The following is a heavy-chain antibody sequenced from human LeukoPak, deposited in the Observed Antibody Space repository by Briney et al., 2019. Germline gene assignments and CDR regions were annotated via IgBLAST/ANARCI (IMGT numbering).Heavy chain of an antibody. J-gene: IGHJ4*02. CDR2: ISYDGSNK. V-gene: IGHV3-30*18. Sequence: GRSLRLSCAASGFTFSSYGMHWVRQAPGEGLEWVAVISYDGSNKYYADSVKGRFTISRDNSKNTLYLQMNSLRAEDTAVYYCAKCMRFGELYLDYWGQGTLVTVSS. CDR3: AKCMRFGELYLDY. CDR1: GFTFSSYG. D-gene: IGHD3-10*01.